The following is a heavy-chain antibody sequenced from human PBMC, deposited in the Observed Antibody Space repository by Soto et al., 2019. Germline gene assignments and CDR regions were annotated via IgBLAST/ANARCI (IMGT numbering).Heavy chain of an antibody. D-gene: IGHD5-18*01. CDR1: GFTVSSNY. CDR2: IYSGGST. J-gene: IGHJ4*02. Sequence: GGSLRLSCAASGFTVSSNYMSWVRQAPGKGLEWVSVIYSGGSTYYADSVKGRFTISRDNSKNTLYLQMNSLRAEDTAVYYCAREIRGYSYGYFDYWGQGTLVTVSS. CDR3: AREIRGYSYGYFDY. V-gene: IGHV3-53*01.